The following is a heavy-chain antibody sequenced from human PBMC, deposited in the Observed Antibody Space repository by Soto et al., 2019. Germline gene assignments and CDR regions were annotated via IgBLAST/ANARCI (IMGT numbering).Heavy chain of an antibody. CDR3: GV. CDR2: TYYKSRWYY. Sequence: QVQLQQSGPGLVKPSQTLSLTCAISVDSVSSTSAAWNWIRQSPSRGLAWLVRTYYKSRWYYDYATSVAGRMTIRPDTSKNQFSLQMNSVTPEDTAVSCMGVWGNGTTVTVSS. V-gene: IGHV6-1*01. CDR1: VDSVSSTSAA. J-gene: IGHJ6*03.